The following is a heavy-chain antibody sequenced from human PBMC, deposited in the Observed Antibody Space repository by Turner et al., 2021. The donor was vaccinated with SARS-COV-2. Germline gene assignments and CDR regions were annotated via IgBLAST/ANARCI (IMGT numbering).Heavy chain of an antibody. D-gene: IGHD1-26*01. Sequence: QVQLVESGGGVVQPVRSLSLSCAASGFTFSSYAMYWVRQAPGKGLEWVAVISYDGDNKYYADSVKGRFTISRDNSKNTLYLQMNSLRAEDTAVYYCARPHSGSYSAYFDYWGQGTLVTVSS. V-gene: IGHV3-30*04. CDR1: GFTFSSYA. CDR2: ISYDGDNK. CDR3: ARPHSGSYSAYFDY. J-gene: IGHJ4*02.